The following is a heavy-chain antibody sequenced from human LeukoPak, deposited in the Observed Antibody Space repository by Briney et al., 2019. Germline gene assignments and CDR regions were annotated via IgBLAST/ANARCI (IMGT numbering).Heavy chain of an antibody. CDR3: ARGVVAAAGRTFDF. Sequence: SETLSLTCTVSGYSISSGYYWGWIRQPPGKGLEWIGSIYHSGRTYYNPSLKSRVTISLDTSKNQFSLKLSSVTAADTAVYYCARGVVAAAGRTFDFWGQGTLVTVSS. D-gene: IGHD6-13*01. V-gene: IGHV4-38-2*02. CDR1: GYSISSGYY. J-gene: IGHJ4*02. CDR2: IYHSGRT.